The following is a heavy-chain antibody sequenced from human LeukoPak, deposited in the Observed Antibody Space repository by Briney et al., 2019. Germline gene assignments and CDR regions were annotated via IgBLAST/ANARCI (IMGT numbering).Heavy chain of an antibody. CDR1: GGSFSGYY. D-gene: IGHD3-10*01. CDR2: INHSGST. J-gene: IGHJ4*02. Sequence: SETLSLTCAVYGGSFSGYYWSWIRQPPGKGLEWIGEINHSGSTNYNPSLKSRVTISVDTSKNQFSLKLSSVTAADTAVYYCARGVGQGGDYWGQGTLVTVSS. CDR3: ARGVGQGGDY. V-gene: IGHV4-34*01.